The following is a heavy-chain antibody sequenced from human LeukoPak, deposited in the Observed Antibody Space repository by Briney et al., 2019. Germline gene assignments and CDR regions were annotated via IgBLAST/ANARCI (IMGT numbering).Heavy chain of an antibody. V-gene: IGHV4-31*03. Sequence: SETLSLTCTVSGGSITSGGYYWNWIRQHPEKGLEWIGHIYYSGSTFYTPSLKSRVTILVDTSKSQFSLNLSCVTAADTAVYYCARAVYNYGYADLDHWGQGTLVTVSS. J-gene: IGHJ4*02. CDR3: ARAVYNYGYADLDH. CDR2: IYYSGST. D-gene: IGHD5-18*01. CDR1: GGSITSGGYY.